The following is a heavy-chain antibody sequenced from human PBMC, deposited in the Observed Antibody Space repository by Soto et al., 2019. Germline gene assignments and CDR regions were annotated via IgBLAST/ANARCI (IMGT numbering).Heavy chain of an antibody. D-gene: IGHD3-9*01. CDR1: GFTFSSYA. V-gene: IGHV3-23*01. CDR2: ISGSGGST. CDR3: AKEDILTGYYNDDYYYGMDV. Sequence: PGGSLRLSCAASGFTFSSYAMSWVRQAPGKGLEWVSAISGSGGSTYYADSVKGRFTISRDNSKNTLYLQMNSLRAEDTAVYYCAKEDILTGYYNDDYYYGMDVWGQGTTVTVSS. J-gene: IGHJ6*02.